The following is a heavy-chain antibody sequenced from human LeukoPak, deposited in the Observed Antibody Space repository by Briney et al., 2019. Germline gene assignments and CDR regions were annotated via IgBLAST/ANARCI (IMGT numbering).Heavy chain of an antibody. CDR2: IYYSGST. V-gene: IGHV4-39*07. CDR3: ARESGVVPAVNWFDP. CDR1: GGSISSSSYY. Sequence: KTSETLSLTCTVSGGSISSSSYYWGWIRQPPGKGLEWIGSIYYSGSTYYNPSLKSRVTISVDTSKNQFSLKLSSVTAADTAVYYCARESGVVPAVNWFDPWGQGTLVTVSS. J-gene: IGHJ5*02. D-gene: IGHD2-2*01.